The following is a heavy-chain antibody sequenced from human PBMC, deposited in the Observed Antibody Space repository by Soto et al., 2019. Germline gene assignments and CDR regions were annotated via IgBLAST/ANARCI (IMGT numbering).Heavy chain of an antibody. V-gene: IGHV1-46*01. D-gene: IGHD3-3*01. CDR1: GYTFTSYY. CDR2: INPSGGST. Sequence: ASVKVSCKASGYTFTSYYMHWVRQAPGQGLEWMGIINPSGGSTSYAQKFQGRVTMTRDTSTSTVYMELSSLRSEDTAVYYCAEGIFGVPITPAGFDYWGQGTLVTVSS. J-gene: IGHJ4*02. CDR3: AEGIFGVPITPAGFDY.